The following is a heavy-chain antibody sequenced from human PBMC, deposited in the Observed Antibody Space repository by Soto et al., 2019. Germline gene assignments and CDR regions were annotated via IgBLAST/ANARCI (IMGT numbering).Heavy chain of an antibody. Sequence: QVQLVQSGAEVKKPGASVKVSCKASGYTFTSYDINWVRQATGQGLEWMGWMNRTSGNTGYAQKFQGRVTMTRNTSKNTAYMELSSLRSEDTAVYSCARWPSITIFRVVITGNYYGMDVWGQVTTVTVSS. D-gene: IGHD3-3*01. V-gene: IGHV1-8*01. CDR2: MNRTSGNT. CDR1: GYTFTSYD. J-gene: IGHJ6*02. CDR3: ARWPSITIFRVVITGNYYGMDV.